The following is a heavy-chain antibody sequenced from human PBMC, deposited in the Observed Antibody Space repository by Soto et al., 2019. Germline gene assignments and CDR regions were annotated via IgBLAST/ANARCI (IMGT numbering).Heavy chain of an antibody. Sequence: QVHLQESGPGLVKPSETLSLTCTVSGDSISTDYWSWIRQSPGKGLEWIGFIYYGGSTNYNPSLQSRVTISVDTPKNQFSLKLSSVTAADTAVYYCAKNWNWGSLVHWGQGNLVTVSS. CDR3: AKNWNWGSLVH. V-gene: IGHV4-59*08. J-gene: IGHJ4*02. CDR1: GDSISTDY. CDR2: IYYGGST. D-gene: IGHD7-27*01.